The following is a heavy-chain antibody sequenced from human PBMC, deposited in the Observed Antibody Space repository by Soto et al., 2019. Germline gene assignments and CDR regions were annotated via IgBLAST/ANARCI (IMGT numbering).Heavy chain of an antibody. J-gene: IGHJ5*02. V-gene: IGHV4-30-2*01. Sequence: TLSLTCAVSGGSISSGGYSWSWIRQPPGKGLEWIGYIYHSGSTYYNPSLKSRVTISVDRSKNQFSLKLSSVTAADTAVYYCARGSYYYGSGSYGFDPWGQGTLVTVSS. CDR1: GGSISSGGYS. CDR3: ARGSYYYGSGSYGFDP. D-gene: IGHD3-10*01. CDR2: IYHSGST.